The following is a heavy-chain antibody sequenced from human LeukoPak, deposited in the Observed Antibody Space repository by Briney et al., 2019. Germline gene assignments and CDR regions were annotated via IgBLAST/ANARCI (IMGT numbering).Heavy chain of an antibody. CDR1: GYTFTSYG. CDR3: ARDRLRIVVVPAAIPGDY. CDR2: ISAYNGNT. Sequence: ASVKVSCKASGYTFTSYGISWVRQALGQGLEWMGWISAYNGNTNYAQKLQGRVTMTTDTSTSTAYMELRSLRSDDTAVYYCARDRLRIVVVPAAIPGDYWGQGTLVTVSS. V-gene: IGHV1-18*01. D-gene: IGHD2-2*01. J-gene: IGHJ4*02.